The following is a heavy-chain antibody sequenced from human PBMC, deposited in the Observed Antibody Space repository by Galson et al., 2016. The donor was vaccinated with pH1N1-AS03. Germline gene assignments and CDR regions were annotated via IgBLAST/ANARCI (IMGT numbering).Heavy chain of an antibody. V-gene: IGHV2-5*02. D-gene: IGHD4-23*01. CDR1: GFSHSASGVA. CDR2: IYWDDDK. CDR3: AHRHGGNSHYFGY. Sequence: ALVKPTQTLTLTCTLSGFSHSASGVAVAWIRQPPGKALEWLALIYWDDDKRYSPSLRDKLTITKDSSTNQVVLTMTNMDPVDTATYYCAHRHGGNSHYFGYWGPGTLVTGSS. J-gene: IGHJ4*02.